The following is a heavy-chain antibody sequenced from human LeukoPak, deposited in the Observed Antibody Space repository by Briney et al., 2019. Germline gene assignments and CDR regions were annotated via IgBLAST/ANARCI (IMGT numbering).Heavy chain of an antibody. CDR3: ARADCSSSTCYLRRSWFDP. CDR1: GFTLSNYD. V-gene: IGHV3-21*01. CDR2: ISTSSRYR. D-gene: IGHD2-2*01. Sequence: GGSLRLSCAASGFTLSNYDMNWVRQAAGKGLGWVSSISTSSRYRYYKDSVRGRLTISRDDATNSLYLEMNRLRAEHTAVYYCARADCSSSTCYLRRSWFDPWGQGTLVTVSS. J-gene: IGHJ5*02.